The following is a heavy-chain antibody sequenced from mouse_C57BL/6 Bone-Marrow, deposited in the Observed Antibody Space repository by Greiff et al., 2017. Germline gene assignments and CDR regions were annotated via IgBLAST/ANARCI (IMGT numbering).Heavy chain of an antibody. J-gene: IGHJ2*01. CDR1: GYTFTTYP. CDR3: ARGGNYGGYYFDY. D-gene: IGHD2-1*01. Sequence: QVQLQESGAELVKPGASVKMSCKASGYTFTTYPIEWMKQNHGKSLEWIGNFYPYNDDTKYNEKIKGKATLTAEKSSSTVYLALSRLTSDDSAVYYCARGGNYGGYYFDYWGQGTTLTVSS. V-gene: IGHV1-47*01. CDR2: FYPYNDDT.